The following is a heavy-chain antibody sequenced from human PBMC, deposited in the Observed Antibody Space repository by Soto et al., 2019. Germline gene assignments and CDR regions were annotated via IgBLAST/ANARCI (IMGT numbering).Heavy chain of an antibody. V-gene: IGHV1-8*01. D-gene: IGHD5-18*01. CDR3: ARSGYDYGHFDC. J-gene: IGHJ4*02. Sequence: QVQLVQSGAEVKKPGASVKVSCKASGYTFSSRDINWVRQDPGRGLEWMGWMNPNSGHTGYAQKFQGRVTMTRDNSITTAYMELRSLRSEDTAVYFCARSGYDYGHFDCWGQGTLVTVSS. CDR1: GYTFSSRD. CDR2: MNPNSGHT.